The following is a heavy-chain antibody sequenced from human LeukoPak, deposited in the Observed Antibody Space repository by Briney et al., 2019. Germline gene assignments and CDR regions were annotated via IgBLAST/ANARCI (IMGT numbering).Heavy chain of an antibody. CDR2: IYHSGST. J-gene: IGHJ6*03. V-gene: IGHV4-4*02. CDR3: ARDHCSSTSCYPGAHYYYYMDV. D-gene: IGHD2-2*01. CDR1: GGSISSSNW. Sequence: SETLSLTCAVSGGSISSSNWWSWVRQPPGKGLEWIGEIYHSGSTNYNPSLKSRVTISVDKSKNQFSLKLSSVTAADTAVYYCARDHCSSTSCYPGAHYYYYMDVWGKGTTVTVSS.